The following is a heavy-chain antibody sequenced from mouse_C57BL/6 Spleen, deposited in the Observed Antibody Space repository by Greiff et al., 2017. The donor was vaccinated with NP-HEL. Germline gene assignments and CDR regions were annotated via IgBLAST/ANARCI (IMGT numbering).Heavy chain of an antibody. Sequence: EVKVVESGGGLVQPGGSLSLSCAASGFTFTDYYMSWVRQPPGKALEWLGFIRNKANGYTTEYSASVKGRFTISRDNSQSILYLQMNALRAEDSATYYCARYGNYERNFDYWGQGTTLTVSS. D-gene: IGHD2-1*01. CDR3: ARYGNYERNFDY. V-gene: IGHV7-3*01. CDR1: GFTFTDYY. CDR2: IRNKANGYTT. J-gene: IGHJ2*01.